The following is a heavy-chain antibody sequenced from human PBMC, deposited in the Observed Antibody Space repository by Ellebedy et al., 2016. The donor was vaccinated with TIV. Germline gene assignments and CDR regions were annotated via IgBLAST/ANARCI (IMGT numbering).Heavy chain of an antibody. D-gene: IGHD1-1*01. CDR1: GGSISSSSYY. Sequence: GGSLRLXCTVSGGSISSSSYYWGWVRQAPGKGLEWVSYIGSSGSTIYYAESVKGRFTISRDNSKKTLFLQMTSLGAEDTAVNYCVTRHNGAFGIWGQGTMVTVSS. J-gene: IGHJ3*02. V-gene: IGHV3-48*01. CDR3: VTRHNGAFGI. CDR2: IGSSGSTI.